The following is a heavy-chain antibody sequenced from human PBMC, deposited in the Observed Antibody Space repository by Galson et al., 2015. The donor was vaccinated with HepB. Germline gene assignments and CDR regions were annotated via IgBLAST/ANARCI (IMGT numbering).Heavy chain of an antibody. CDR3: SRDYYGSGSYPYEAFDI. V-gene: IGHV3-53*04. D-gene: IGHD3-10*01. CDR2: IYSGGPT. CDR1: GFTVSRIY. Sequence: SLRLSCAASGFTVSRIYMSWVRQAPGKGLEWVSVIYSGGPTYYADSVKGRFTISRHNSKNTLYLQMNSLRAEDTAVYYCSRDYYGSGSYPYEAFDIWGQGTMVTVSS. J-gene: IGHJ3*02.